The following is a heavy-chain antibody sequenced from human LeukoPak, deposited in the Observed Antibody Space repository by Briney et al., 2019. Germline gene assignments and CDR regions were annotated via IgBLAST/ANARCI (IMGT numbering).Heavy chain of an antibody. V-gene: IGHV4-59*08. D-gene: IGHD5-12*01. CDR1: GGSTSTYY. Sequence: SETLSLTCTVSGGSTSTYYWSWIRQPPGKGLEWIGYIHYSGTTKYNPSLKNRVTISLATSKNQFSLNLSSVTAADTAVYYCARMGGYSGYATHWGQGTLVTVSS. CDR2: IHYSGTT. CDR3: ARMGGYSGYATH. J-gene: IGHJ4*02.